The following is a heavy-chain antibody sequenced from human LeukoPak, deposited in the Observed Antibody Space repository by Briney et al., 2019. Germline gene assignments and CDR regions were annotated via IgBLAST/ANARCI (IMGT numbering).Heavy chain of an antibody. CDR1: GFPFSSYG. CDR2: ISYDGSNK. Sequence: GGSLRLSCAASGFPFSSYGMHWVRQAPGKGLEWVALISYDGSNKYYADSVKGRFTISRDNAKNTLYLQMSSLRTGDTAVYYCVKGTIVVPLVPIPPLDYWGQGTLVTVSS. D-gene: IGHD3-22*01. J-gene: IGHJ4*02. V-gene: IGHV3-30*18. CDR3: VKGTIVVPLVPIPPLDY.